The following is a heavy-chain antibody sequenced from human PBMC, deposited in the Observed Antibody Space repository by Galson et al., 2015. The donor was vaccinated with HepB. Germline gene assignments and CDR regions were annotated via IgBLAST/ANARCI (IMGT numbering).Heavy chain of an antibody. Sequence: SLRLSCAASGFTFSSYSMNWVRKAPGKGLEWVSSISSSTSYIYYADSVKGRFTISRDNANNSLYLQMNSLRADDTALYYCVRDGYSYGRRFDYWGQGTLVTVSS. D-gene: IGHD5-18*01. CDR2: ISSSTSYI. CDR3: VRDGYSYGRRFDY. J-gene: IGHJ4*02. V-gene: IGHV3-21*01. CDR1: GFTFSSYS.